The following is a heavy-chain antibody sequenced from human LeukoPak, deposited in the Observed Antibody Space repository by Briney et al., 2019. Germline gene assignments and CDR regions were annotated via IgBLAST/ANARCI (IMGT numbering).Heavy chain of an antibody. CDR1: GFTFGDYA. J-gene: IGHJ3*02. CDR2: IRSKAYGGTT. Sequence: GGSLRLSCTASGFTFGDYAMSWVRQAPGKGLEWGGFIRSKAYGGTTEYAASVKGRFTISRDESKSIAYLQMNSLKTEDTAVYYCTRERWPDAFDSWGQGTMVTVSS. CDR3: TRERWPDAFDS. V-gene: IGHV3-49*04. D-gene: IGHD4-23*01.